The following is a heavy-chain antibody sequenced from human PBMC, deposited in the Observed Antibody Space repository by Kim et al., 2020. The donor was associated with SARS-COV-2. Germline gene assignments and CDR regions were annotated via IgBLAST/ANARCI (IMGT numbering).Heavy chain of an antibody. CDR1: GFTFNSYA. Sequence: GGSLRLSCAASGFTFNSYAMHWVRQAPGKGLEWVAVISYDGSNKYYADSVKGRFTISRDNSKNTLYLQMNSLRGEDTAVYYCARDGSPWAAAGTTNFDY. CDR2: ISYDGSNK. D-gene: IGHD6-13*01. J-gene: IGHJ4*01. V-gene: IGHV3-30*04. CDR3: ARDGSPWAAAGTTNFDY.